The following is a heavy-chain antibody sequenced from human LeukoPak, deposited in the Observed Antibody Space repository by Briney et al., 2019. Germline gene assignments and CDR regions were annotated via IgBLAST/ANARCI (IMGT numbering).Heavy chain of an antibody. V-gene: IGHV1-69*05. CDR1: GGTFSSYA. J-gene: IGHJ4*02. CDR2: IIPIFGTA. Sequence: SVKVSCKASGGTFSSYAISWVRQAPGQGLEWMGRIIPIFGTANYAQKFQGRVTITTDESTSTAYMELSSLRSEDTAVYYCARDPLRDYVWESYFDWGQGTLVTVSS. CDR3: ARDPLRDYVWESYFD. D-gene: IGHD3-16*01.